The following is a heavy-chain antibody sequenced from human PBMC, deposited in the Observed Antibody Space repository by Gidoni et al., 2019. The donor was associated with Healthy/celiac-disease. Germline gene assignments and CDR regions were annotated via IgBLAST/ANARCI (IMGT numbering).Heavy chain of an antibody. CDR1: GFTFSNAW. J-gene: IGHJ4*02. CDR3: TTEVIGWMITFGGVIARFDY. Sequence: EVQLVESGGGLVKPGGSLRLSWAAPGFTFSNAWMSWVRPAPGKGLVWVGRIKSKTDGGTTDYAAPVKGRFTISRDDSKNTLYLQMNSLKTEDTAVYYCTTEVIGWMITFGGVIARFDYWGQGTLVTVSS. D-gene: IGHD3-16*02. CDR2: IKSKTDGGTT. V-gene: IGHV3-15*01.